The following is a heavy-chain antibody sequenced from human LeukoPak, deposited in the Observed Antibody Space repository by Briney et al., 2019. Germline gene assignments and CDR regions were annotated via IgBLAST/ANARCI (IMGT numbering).Heavy chain of an antibody. J-gene: IGHJ4*02. Sequence: PGGSLRLSCAASGFTFSDYHMSWIRQAPGKGLEWVSYISGRGNTIKYADSVKGRFTISRDNGKSSLYLHMSSLRAEDTAVYYCARDPPALEDFDYWGQGTQVTVSS. V-gene: IGHV3-11*01. CDR2: ISGRGNTI. CDR1: GFTFSDYH. CDR3: ARDPPALEDFDY.